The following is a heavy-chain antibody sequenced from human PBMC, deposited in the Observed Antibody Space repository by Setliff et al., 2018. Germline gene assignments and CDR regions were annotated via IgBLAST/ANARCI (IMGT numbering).Heavy chain of an antibody. D-gene: IGHD6-25*01. Sequence: KSSETLSLTCTVSGDSISSRRNYWGWFRQSAGKGLEWIGQIYTSWSTNYNPSLKSRVTISLDTSNNQFSLSLSSVTAADTAVYYCARMSGFQYMDVWGKGTTVTVSS. J-gene: IGHJ6*04. V-gene: IGHV4-61*09. CDR3: ARMSGFQYMDV. CDR1: GDSISSRRNY. CDR2: IYTSWST.